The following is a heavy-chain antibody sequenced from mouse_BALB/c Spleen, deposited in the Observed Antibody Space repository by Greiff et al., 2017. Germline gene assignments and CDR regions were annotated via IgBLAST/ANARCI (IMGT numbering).Heavy chain of an antibody. CDR2: ISSGGST. J-gene: IGHJ3*01. V-gene: IGHV5-6-5*01. D-gene: IGHD2-4*01. CDR1: GFTFSSYA. Sequence: EVHLVESGGGLVQPGGSRKLSCAASGFTFSSYAMSWVRQTPEKRLEWVASISSGGSTYYPDSVKGRFTISRDNARNILYLQMSSLRSEDTAMYYCARGGYDYDGRFAYWGQGTLVTVSA. CDR3: ARGGYDYDGRFAY.